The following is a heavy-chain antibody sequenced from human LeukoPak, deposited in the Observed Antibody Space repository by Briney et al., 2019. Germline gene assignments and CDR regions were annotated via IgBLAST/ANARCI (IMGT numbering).Heavy chain of an antibody. V-gene: IGHV1-69*13. J-gene: IGHJ4*02. CDR2: IIPIFGTA. Sequence: GASVKVSCKASGGTFSSYAISWVRQAPGQGLEWMGGIIPIFGTANYAQKFQGRVTITAGESTSTPYMELSSLRSEDTAVYYCARGTSGPDYWGQGTLVTASS. D-gene: IGHD2-8*01. CDR1: GGTFSSYA. CDR3: ARGTSGPDY.